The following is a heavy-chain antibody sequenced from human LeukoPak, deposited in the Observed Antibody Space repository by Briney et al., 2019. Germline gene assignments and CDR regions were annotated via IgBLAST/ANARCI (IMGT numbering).Heavy chain of an antibody. CDR3: ARPTVTTRDGMDV. CDR2: IYYSGST. Sequence: PSETLSLTCTVSGGSISSSSYYWGWIRQPPGKGLEWIGSIYYSGSTYYNPSLKSRVTISVDTSKNQFSLKLSFVTAADTAVYYCARPTVTTRDGMDVWGQGTTVTVSS. V-gene: IGHV4-39*01. J-gene: IGHJ6*02. CDR1: GGSISSSSYY. D-gene: IGHD4-11*01.